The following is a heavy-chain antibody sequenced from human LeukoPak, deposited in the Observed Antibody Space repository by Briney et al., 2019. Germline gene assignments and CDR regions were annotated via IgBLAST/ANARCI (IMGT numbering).Heavy chain of an antibody. CDR3: ARHIHYYGSGSYSFAFDI. CDR1: GGSVSSGSFY. D-gene: IGHD3-10*01. J-gene: IGHJ3*02. CDR2: IYSSGGT. Sequence: SETLSLTCTVSGGSVSSGSFYWNWIRQPPGKGLEWIGYIYSSGGTTYNPSLKSRVTISVDTSKNQFSLKLSSVTAADTAVYYCARHIHYYGSGSYSFAFDIWGQGTMVTVSS. V-gene: IGHV4-61*01.